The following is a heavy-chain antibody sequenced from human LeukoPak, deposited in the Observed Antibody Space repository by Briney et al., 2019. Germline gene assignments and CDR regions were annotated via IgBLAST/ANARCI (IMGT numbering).Heavy chain of an antibody. V-gene: IGHV3-64D*06. J-gene: IGHJ4*02. D-gene: IGHD4-17*01. CDR3: VKRGRYDDYAYEY. CDR2: ISSNGGST. Sequence: GGSLRLSCAASGFSFSRYAMHRVRQAPGKGLESVSAISSNGGSTYYANSVKGRFTISRDNSKNTLSLQMNGLRPEDTAVYYCVKRGRYDDYAYEYWGQGTLVTVSS. CDR1: GFSFSRYA.